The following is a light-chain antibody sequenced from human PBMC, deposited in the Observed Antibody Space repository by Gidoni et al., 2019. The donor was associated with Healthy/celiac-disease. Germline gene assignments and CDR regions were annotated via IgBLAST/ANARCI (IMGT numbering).Light chain of an antibody. Sequence: VMTQSPLSLSVTPGEPASIPCRSSQGLFHTNGYTYLALFLQKPGQSPQLLFYLGSHRAPGVPDRFSGRGSGTEFTLTISRVEAEDVGVYFCKQNRRAPLTFGGGTKVE. V-gene: IGKV2-28*01. CDR2: LGS. CDR1: QGLFHTNGYTY. CDR3: KQNRRAPLT. J-gene: IGKJ4*01.